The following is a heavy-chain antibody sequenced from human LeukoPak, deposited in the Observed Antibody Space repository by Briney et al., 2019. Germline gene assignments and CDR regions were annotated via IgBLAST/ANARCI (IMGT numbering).Heavy chain of an antibody. V-gene: IGHV3-48*01. CDR2: ITSSSGII. CDR1: GFTLSSYS. CDR3: AKDNRRHYTSGPNPDSLH. J-gene: IGHJ4*02. Sequence: PGGSLRLSCAASGFTLSSYSMNWVRQAPGKGLEWVSHITSSSGIIYYADSVKGRFTISRDNAKNSLYLQMNSLRVEDTAFYYCAKDNRRHYTSGPNPDSLHWGQGALVTVSS. D-gene: IGHD6-19*01.